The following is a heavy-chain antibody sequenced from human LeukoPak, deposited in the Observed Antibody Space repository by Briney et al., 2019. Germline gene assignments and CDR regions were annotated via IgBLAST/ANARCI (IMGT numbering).Heavy chain of an antibody. CDR1: GFTFSSYA. J-gene: IGHJ4*02. Sequence: PGGSLRLSCAASGFTFSSYAMNWVRQAPGKGLEWVSGISDSGGITYYADSVKGRFTISRDNPKNTLSLQMDSLRTEDTALYYCAKGRLDPNLVLHYWGQGTLVTVSS. CDR2: ISDSGGIT. D-gene: IGHD2-8*02. V-gene: IGHV3-23*01. CDR3: AKGRLDPNLVLHY.